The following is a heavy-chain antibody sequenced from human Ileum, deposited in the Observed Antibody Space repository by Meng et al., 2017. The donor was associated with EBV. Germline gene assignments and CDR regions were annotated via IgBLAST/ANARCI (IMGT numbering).Heavy chain of an antibody. D-gene: IGHD2-21*02. V-gene: IGHV4-39*01. CDR3: ARRDTAWFDP. Sequence: QLHLQESNPGVVKPSDTLSLTCSVSGGSITSYSYYWGWIRQPPGKGLEWIATIYHTGSTYYNPSLKSRVTISVETSKNEFSLKVTSVTAADTALYYCARRDTAWFDPWGRGTLVTVSS. CDR1: GGSITSYSYY. CDR2: IYHTGST. J-gene: IGHJ5*02.